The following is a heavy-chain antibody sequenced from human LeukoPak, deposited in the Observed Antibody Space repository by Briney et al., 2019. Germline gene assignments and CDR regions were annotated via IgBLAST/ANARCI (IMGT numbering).Heavy chain of an antibody. Sequence: GGSLRLSCAASGFTFSNAWVSWVRQAPGKGLEWVGRIKSKTDGGTTDYAAPVKGRFTISRDDSKNTLYLQMNSLKTEDTAVYYCAVGATPHYYYYMDVWGKGTTVTVSS. V-gene: IGHV3-15*01. CDR2: IKSKTDGGTT. J-gene: IGHJ6*03. D-gene: IGHD1-26*01. CDR3: AVGATPHYYYYMDV. CDR1: GFTFSNAW.